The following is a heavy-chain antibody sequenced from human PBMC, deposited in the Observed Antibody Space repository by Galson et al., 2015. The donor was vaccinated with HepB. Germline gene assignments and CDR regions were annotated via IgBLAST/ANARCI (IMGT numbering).Heavy chain of an antibody. J-gene: IGHJ4*02. Sequence: SCKASGYTFSSYAMHWVRQAPGKGLEWVAVISYDGSNKYYADSVKGRFTISRDNSKNTLYLQMNSLRAEDTAVYYCARDQGLYGSGSYYPDYWGQGTLVTVSS. D-gene: IGHD3-10*01. CDR1: GYTFSSYA. V-gene: IGHV3-30*04. CDR2: ISYDGSNK. CDR3: ARDQGLYGSGSYYPDY.